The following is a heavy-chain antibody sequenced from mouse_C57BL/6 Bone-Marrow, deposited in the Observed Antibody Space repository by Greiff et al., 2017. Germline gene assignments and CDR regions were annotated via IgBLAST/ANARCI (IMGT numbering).Heavy chain of an antibody. Sequence: QVQLQQPGAELVKPGASVKLSCKASGYTFTSYWMHWVKQRPGQGLEWIGMIHPNSGSTNYNEKFKSKATLTVDKSSSTAHMQLSSLTSEDSAVYYCAEELRREYYFDYWGQGTTLTVSS. J-gene: IGHJ2*01. CDR2: IHPNSGST. CDR3: AEELRREYYFDY. V-gene: IGHV1-64*01. CDR1: GYTFTSYW. D-gene: IGHD2-4*01.